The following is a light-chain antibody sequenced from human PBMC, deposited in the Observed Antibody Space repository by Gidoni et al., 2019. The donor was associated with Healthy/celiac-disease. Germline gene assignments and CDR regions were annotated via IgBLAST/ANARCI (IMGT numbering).Light chain of an antibody. CDR2: KAS. CDR1: QSISSW. CDR3: QQYNSYSRT. Sequence: DIQMTPAPSTRSASVGDRVTITCRASQSISSWLAWYQPKPGKAPKLLIYKASSLESGVPSRFIGSGSGTEFTLTISSLQPDDFATYYCQQYNSYSRTFGQGTKVEIK. V-gene: IGKV1-5*03. J-gene: IGKJ1*01.